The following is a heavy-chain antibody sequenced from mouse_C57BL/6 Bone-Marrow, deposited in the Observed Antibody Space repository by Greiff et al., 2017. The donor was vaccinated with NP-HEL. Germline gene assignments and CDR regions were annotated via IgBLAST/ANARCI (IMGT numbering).Heavy chain of an antibody. Sequence: VQLQQSGAELVRPGTSVKLSCKASGYTFTSYWMHWVQQRPGQGLEWIGVIDPSDSYTNYNQKFKGKATLTVDTSSSTAYMQLSSLTSEDSAVYYCASYYGSSYGYFDYWGQGTTLTVSS. V-gene: IGHV1-59*01. CDR2: IDPSDSYT. D-gene: IGHD1-1*01. J-gene: IGHJ2*01. CDR1: GYTFTSYW. CDR3: ASYYGSSYGYFDY.